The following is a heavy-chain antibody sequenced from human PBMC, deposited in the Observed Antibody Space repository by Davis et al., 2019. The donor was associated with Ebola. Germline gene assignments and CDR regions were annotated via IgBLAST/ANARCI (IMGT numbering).Heavy chain of an antibody. V-gene: IGHV3-64D*08. CDR3: LKGGCSSTNCYTRWFDP. CDR2: ISSFGSNT. J-gene: IGHJ5*02. Sequence: GESLKISCAASGFTFDSYAMTWVRQAPGKGLESVSGISSFGSNTYQADSVKGRFTISRDNSKNTLYLEMSSLRPEDTAIYYCLKGGCSSTNCYTRWFDPWGQGTLVNVSS. D-gene: IGHD2-2*02. CDR1: GFTFDSYA.